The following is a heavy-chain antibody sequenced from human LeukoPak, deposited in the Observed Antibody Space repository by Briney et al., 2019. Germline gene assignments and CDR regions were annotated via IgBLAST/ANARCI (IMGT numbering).Heavy chain of an antibody. CDR2: FSSSGTPI. CDR3: ARGGASGSYLIDQ. J-gene: IGHJ4*02. CDR1: GFTLRNYE. D-gene: IGHD3-10*01. Sequence: GWSLRLSCAASGFTLRNYEMNWVRQTAGKGLEWFSYFSSSGTPIYYADSVKGRFTVSRDNAKNTLYLQMNSLRAEDTGVYYCARGGASGSYLIDQWGQGTLVTVSS. V-gene: IGHV3-48*03.